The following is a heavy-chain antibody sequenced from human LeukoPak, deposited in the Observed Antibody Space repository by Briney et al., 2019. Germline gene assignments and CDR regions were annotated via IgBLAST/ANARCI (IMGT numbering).Heavy chain of an antibody. Sequence: PSETLSLTCTVSGGSIISSSSYWGWIRQPPGKGLECIGSIFYSGSTHYNPSLKSRVSISVDTSKNQFSLKLRSVTAADTAVYYCARHDNSDNGDPNWFDPWAREPWSPSPQ. CDR2: IFYSGST. D-gene: IGHD4-17*01. V-gene: IGHV4-39*01. CDR3: ARHDNSDNGDPNWFDP. J-gene: IGHJ5*02. CDR1: GGSIISSSSY.